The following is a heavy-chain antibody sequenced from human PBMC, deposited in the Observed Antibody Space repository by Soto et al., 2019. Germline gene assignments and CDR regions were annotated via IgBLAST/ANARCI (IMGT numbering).Heavy chain of an antibody. CDR2: IYYSGST. Sequence: PSETLSLTCTVSGGSISSYYWSWIRQPPGKGLEWIGYIYYSGSTNYNPSLKSRVTISVDTSKNQFSLNLSSVTAADTAVYYCATKDYYDSSGYSWGQGTLVTVSS. V-gene: IGHV4-59*01. D-gene: IGHD3-22*01. CDR1: GGSISSYY. J-gene: IGHJ5*02. CDR3: ATKDYYDSSGYS.